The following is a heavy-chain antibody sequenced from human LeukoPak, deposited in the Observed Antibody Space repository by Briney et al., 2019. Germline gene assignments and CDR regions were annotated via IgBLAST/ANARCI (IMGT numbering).Heavy chain of an antibody. CDR2: ISYDGSNK. Sequence: GGSLRLSCAASGFTFSNAWMSWVRQAPGKGLEWVAVISYDGSNKYYADSVKGRFTISRDNSKNTLYLQMNSLRAEDTAVYYCARLSSPYYYDSSGYSQFDYWGQGTLVTVSS. CDR3: ARLSSPYYYDSSGYSQFDY. CDR1: GFTFSNAW. V-gene: IGHV3-30-3*01. D-gene: IGHD3-22*01. J-gene: IGHJ4*02.